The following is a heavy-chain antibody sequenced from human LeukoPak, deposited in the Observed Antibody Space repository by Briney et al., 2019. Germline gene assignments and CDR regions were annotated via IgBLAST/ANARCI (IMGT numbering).Heavy chain of an antibody. Sequence: PGGSLKLSCAASGFTFSGSAMHWVRQASGKGLEWVGRIRSKAHSYATAYAASVKGRFTISRDDSKNTAYLQMNSLKTEDTAVYYCTRRVIDYSVDFDYWGQGTLVTVSS. CDR3: TRRVIDYSVDFDY. D-gene: IGHD4-11*01. CDR2: IRSKAHSYAT. J-gene: IGHJ4*02. CDR1: GFTFSGSA. V-gene: IGHV3-73*01.